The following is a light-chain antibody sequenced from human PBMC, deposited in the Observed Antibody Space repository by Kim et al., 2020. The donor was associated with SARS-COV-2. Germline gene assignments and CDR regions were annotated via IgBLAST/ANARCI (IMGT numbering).Light chain of an antibody. CDR3: QHSGS. CDR1: QGVSTD. CDR2: PAS. V-gene: IGKV1-9*01. J-gene: IGKJ4*01. Sequence: IQLTQSPSSLSASVGDRVTIACRASQGVSTDLSWYQQKPGKAPKLLVYPASTLQSGVPSRFSGSGSGSDFTLTISNPQAEDFATYYCQHSGSFGGGTKVDIK.